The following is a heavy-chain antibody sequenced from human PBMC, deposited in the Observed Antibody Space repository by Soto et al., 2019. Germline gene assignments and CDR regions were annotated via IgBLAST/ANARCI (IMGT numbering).Heavy chain of an antibody. D-gene: IGHD1-20*01. J-gene: IGHJ4*02. Sequence: GGSLRLSCAASGFTFNNYGMHWVRQAPGKGLEWVAVIWYDGSNERYAEPVKGRFTISRDDSKNTVYLQMNSLRVEDTAVYYCAREGDTWKGLSHWGQGALVTVSS. V-gene: IGHV3-33*01. CDR3: AREGDTWKGLSH. CDR2: IWYDGSNE. CDR1: GFTFNNYG.